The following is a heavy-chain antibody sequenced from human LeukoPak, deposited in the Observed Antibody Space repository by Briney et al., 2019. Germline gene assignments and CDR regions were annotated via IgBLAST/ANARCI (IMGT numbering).Heavy chain of an antibody. CDR2: IKQDGSKK. CDR3: TRVGYIDEGIDY. V-gene: IGHV3-7*04. CDR1: GFTFSSYA. Sequence: HPGGSLRLSCAASGFTFSSYAMSWVRQAPGKGLEWVANIKQDGSKKSYVDSVKGRFTISRDSAKNSLYLQMNSLRAEDTAIYYCTRVGYIDEGIDYWGQGTLVTVSS. J-gene: IGHJ4*02. D-gene: IGHD5-24*01.